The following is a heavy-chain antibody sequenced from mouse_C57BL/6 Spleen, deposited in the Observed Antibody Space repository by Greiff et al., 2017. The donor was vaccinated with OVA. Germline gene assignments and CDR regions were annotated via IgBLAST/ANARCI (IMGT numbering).Heavy chain of an antibody. CDR1: GYAFSSYW. V-gene: IGHV1-80*01. Sequence: QVQLQQSGAELVKPGASVKISCKASGYAFSSYWMNWVKQRPGKGLEWIGQIYPGDGDTTYNGKFKGKATLTADKSSSTAYMQLSSLTSEDSAVYFCARGGDGNVFADCGEGTLVTVSA. D-gene: IGHD2-1*01. J-gene: IGHJ3*01. CDR2: IYPGDGDT. CDR3: ARGGDGNVFAD.